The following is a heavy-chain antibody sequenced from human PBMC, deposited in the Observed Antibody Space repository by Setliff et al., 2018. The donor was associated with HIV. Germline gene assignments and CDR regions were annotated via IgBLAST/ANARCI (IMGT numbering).Heavy chain of an antibody. V-gene: IGHV4-4*07. J-gene: IGHJ4*02. CDR2: FYSSGST. CDR3: ARDPSGSWLFDS. CDR1: GASISSYY. D-gene: IGHD3-10*01. Sequence: SETLSLTCTVSGASISSYYWSWIRQPAGKGLEWIGRFYSSGSTNYNPSLKSRVTMSVDTSKSQFSLNLRSVTAADTAVYYCARDPSGSWLFDSWGQGSLVTVSS.